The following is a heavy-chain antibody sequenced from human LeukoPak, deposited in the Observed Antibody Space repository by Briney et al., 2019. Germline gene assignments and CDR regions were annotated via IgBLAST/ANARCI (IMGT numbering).Heavy chain of an antibody. D-gene: IGHD3-10*01. CDR2: ISGSGGGT. J-gene: IGHJ4*02. V-gene: IGHV3-23*01. CDR3: AQDLRSYRNNFFDY. Sequence: GGSLGLSCAASGFTFSIIAMSWVRQAPDKGLEWVSTISGSGGGTYYADSVKGRFTISRDDSKNTLYLQMNSLRADDTAVYYCAQDLRSYRNNFFDYWGQGNLVTVSS. CDR1: GFTFSIIA.